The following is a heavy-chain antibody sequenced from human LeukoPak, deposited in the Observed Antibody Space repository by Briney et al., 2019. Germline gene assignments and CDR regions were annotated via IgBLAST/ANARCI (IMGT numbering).Heavy chain of an antibody. Sequence: GGSLRLSCAASGFTFSSYGIHWVRQAPGKGLEWVAFIRYDGSNKYYADSVKGRFTISRDNSKNTLYLQMNSLRAEDTAVYYCAKGRRYYDSSGPFDYWGQGTLVTVSS. V-gene: IGHV3-30*02. CDR2: IRYDGSNK. CDR3: AKGRRYYDSSGPFDY. J-gene: IGHJ4*02. D-gene: IGHD3-22*01. CDR1: GFTFSSYG.